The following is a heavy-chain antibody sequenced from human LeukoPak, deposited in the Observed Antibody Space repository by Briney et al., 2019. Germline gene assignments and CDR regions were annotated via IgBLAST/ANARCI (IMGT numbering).Heavy chain of an antibody. D-gene: IGHD2-2*01. CDR1: GYTFTSYA. J-gene: IGHJ5*02. CDR3: ARGLSIVVVPAASWFDP. CDR2: INAGNGNT. Sequence: ASVKVSCKASGYTFTSYAMHRVRQAPGQRLEWMGWINAGNGNTKYSQKFQGRVTITRDTSASTAYMELSSLRSEDTAVYYCARGLSIVVVPAASWFDPWGQGTLVTVSS. V-gene: IGHV1-3*01.